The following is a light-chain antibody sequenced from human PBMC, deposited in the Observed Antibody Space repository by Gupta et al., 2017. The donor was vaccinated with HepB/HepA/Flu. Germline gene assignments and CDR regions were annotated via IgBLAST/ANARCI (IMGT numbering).Light chain of an antibody. Sequence: EIVLTQSPATRSFSPGERAPLSCRASQSVSSYLAWYQQKPGKAPRLLIYDASNRATGIPARFSGSGSGTDFTLTISSLEPEDFAVYYCQQRSNWPPWTFGQGTKVEIK. V-gene: IGKV3-11*01. CDR3: QQRSNWPPWT. J-gene: IGKJ1*01. CDR2: DAS. CDR1: QSVSSY.